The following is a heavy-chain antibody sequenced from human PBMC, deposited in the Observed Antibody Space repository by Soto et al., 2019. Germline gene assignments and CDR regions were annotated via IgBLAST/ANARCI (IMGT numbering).Heavy chain of an antibody. CDR2: IIPIFGTA. Sequence: EASVKVSCKASGGTFSSYAISWVRQAPGQGLEWMGGIIPIFGTANYAQKFQGRVTITADESTSTAYMELSSLRSEDTAVYYCARGSSIVGATGLDYWGQGTLVTVSS. J-gene: IGHJ4*02. CDR3: ARGSSIVGATGLDY. D-gene: IGHD1-26*01. CDR1: GGTFSSYA. V-gene: IGHV1-69*13.